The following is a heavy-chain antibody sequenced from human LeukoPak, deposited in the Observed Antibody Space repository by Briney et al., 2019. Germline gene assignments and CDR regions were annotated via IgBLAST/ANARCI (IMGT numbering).Heavy chain of an antibody. D-gene: IGHD3-22*01. CDR2: IIPIFGTP. Sequence: SVKVSCKASGGTFSSYVISWVRQAPGQGLEWMGGIIPIFGTPNYAQKFQGRVTITADESTSTAYMELSSLRSEDTAVYYCASDPKNYYDSSGTSYYYYGMDVWGQGTTVTVSS. CDR1: GGTFSSYV. V-gene: IGHV1-69*01. J-gene: IGHJ6*02. CDR3: ASDPKNYYDSSGTSYYYYGMDV.